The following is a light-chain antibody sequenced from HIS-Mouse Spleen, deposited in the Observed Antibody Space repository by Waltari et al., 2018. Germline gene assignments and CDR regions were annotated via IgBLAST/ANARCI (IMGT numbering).Light chain of an antibody. CDR3: NSRDSSGNHVV. Sequence: SSELTQDPAVSVALGQTVRITCQGDSLRSYYASWYQQKPGQAPVLVIYGKNNRPSGIQDRFSGSSSGSTASLTITGAQAEDEADYYCNSRDSSGNHVVFGGGTKLTVL. V-gene: IGLV3-19*01. J-gene: IGLJ2*01. CDR2: GKN. CDR1: SLRSYY.